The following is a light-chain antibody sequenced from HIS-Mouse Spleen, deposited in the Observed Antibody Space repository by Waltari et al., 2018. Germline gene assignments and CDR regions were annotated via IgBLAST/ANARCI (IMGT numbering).Light chain of an antibody. J-gene: IGKJ4*01. CDR1: QSVSSN. CDR2: GAS. Sequence: EIVMTQSPSTLSVSPGERATLSCRASQSVSSNLAWYQQKHGQAPRLLIYGASTRATCIPARISGSGSETEFTLTISSMQSEDFAVYYCQQYNNWPPLTFGGGTKVEIK. CDR3: QQYNNWPPLT. V-gene: IGKV3-15*01.